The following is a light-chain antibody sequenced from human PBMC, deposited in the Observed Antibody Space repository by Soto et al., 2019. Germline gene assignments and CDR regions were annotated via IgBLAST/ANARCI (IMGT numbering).Light chain of an antibody. CDR1: SSKIGSNY. CDR2: RNN. Sequence: QSALTQPPSASGTPGQRVIISCSGSSSKIGSNYVYWYQQLPGTAPKLLIYRNNQRPSGVPDRFSGSKSGTSASLAISGLRPEDEADYYCAAWDDSLSGRYVFGTGTKVTVL. J-gene: IGLJ1*01. V-gene: IGLV1-47*01. CDR3: AAWDDSLSGRYV.